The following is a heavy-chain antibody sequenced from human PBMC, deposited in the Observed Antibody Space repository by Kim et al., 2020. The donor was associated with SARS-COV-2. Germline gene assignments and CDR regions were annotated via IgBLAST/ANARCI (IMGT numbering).Heavy chain of an antibody. V-gene: IGHV3-30*18. Sequence: GGSLRLSCAASGFTFSSYGMHWVRQAPGKGLEWVAVISYDGSNKYYADSVKGRFTISRDNSKNTLSLQMNSLRAADTAVYYCAKSPNYYGSGRIFDYWCQGTVVTVSS. D-gene: IGHD3-10*01. CDR3: AKSPNYYGSGRIFDY. CDR1: GFTFSSYG. J-gene: IGHJ4*02. CDR2: ISYDGSNK.